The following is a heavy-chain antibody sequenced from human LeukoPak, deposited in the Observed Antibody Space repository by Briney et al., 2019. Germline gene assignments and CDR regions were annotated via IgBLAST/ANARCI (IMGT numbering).Heavy chain of an antibody. CDR2: IYHSGST. CDR1: GYSISSGYY. Sequence: PSETLSLTCTVSGYSISSGYYWGWIRQPPGKGLEWIGSIYHSGSTYYNPSLKSRVTISVDTSKNQFSLKLTSVTAADTAIYYCLRDKAGSFYGSGGYHFYYNGMDVWGQGTAVTVSS. J-gene: IGHJ6*02. V-gene: IGHV4-38-2*02. D-gene: IGHD3-10*01. CDR3: LRDKAGSFYGSGGYHFYYNGMDV.